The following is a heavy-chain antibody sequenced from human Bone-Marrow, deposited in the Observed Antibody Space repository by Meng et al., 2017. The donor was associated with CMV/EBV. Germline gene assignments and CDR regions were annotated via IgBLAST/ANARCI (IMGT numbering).Heavy chain of an antibody. CDR1: GFSLTTRGMC. Sequence: SGPTLVKPTQTLTLTCNFAGFSLTTRGMCVNWVRQPPGKALEWLALIDWDGDKYYSTSLKTRLTISKDTSKNQVVLTMTNMDPVDTATYYCAHPKHPYYDFWSGYYNYYYGMDVWGQGTTVTGSS. J-gene: IGHJ6*01. V-gene: IGHV2-70*12. D-gene: IGHD3-3*01. CDR2: IDWDGDK. CDR3: AHPKHPYYDFWSGYYNYYYGMDV.